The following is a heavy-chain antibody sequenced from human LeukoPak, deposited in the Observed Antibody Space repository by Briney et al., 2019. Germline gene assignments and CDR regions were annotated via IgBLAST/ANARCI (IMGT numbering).Heavy chain of an antibody. CDR1: GYTFTSYD. CDR3: ARVSSGSLKVYYFDY. V-gene: IGHV1-8*03. J-gene: IGHJ4*02. D-gene: IGHD3-10*01. CDR2: MNPNSGNT. Sequence: GASVKVSCKASGYTFTSYDINWVRQATGQGLEWMGWMNPNSGNTDYAQKFQGRVTITRNTSISTAYMELSSLRSEDTAVYYCARVSSGSLKVYYFDYWGLGTLVTVSS.